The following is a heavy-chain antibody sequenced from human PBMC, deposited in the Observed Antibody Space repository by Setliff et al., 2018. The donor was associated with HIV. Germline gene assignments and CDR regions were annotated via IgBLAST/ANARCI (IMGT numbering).Heavy chain of an antibody. V-gene: IGHV1-18*01. CDR3: VRGVTRDISGYYRDEYFQH. CDR1: GYRFNTYG. D-gene: IGHD3-22*01. Sequence: ASVKVSCKASGYRFNTYGISWVRQAPGQGLEWMGWISPYNGDTRFAQSLQGRVTLTTDTSTNTAYMEMRTLRSDDTAVYFCVRGVTRDISGYYRDEYFQHWGPGTLVTVSS. J-gene: IGHJ1*01. CDR2: ISPYNGDT.